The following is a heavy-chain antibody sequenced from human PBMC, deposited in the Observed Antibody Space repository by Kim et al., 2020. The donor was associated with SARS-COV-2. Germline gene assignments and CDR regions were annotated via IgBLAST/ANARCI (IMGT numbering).Heavy chain of an antibody. CDR1: GGSISTSNYY. V-gene: IGHV4-39*01. CDR2: IYYRGST. D-gene: IGHD4-17*01. CDR3: ARSSTTGTSRFDF. J-gene: IGHJ4*02. Sequence: SETLSLTCSVSGGSISTSNYYWGWIRQSPGKGLEWIGSIYYRGSTYYNPSLKSRVTISAATSKSQFSLKLTSVTAADTAVYYCARSSTTGTSRFDFWGQGILVTVSS.